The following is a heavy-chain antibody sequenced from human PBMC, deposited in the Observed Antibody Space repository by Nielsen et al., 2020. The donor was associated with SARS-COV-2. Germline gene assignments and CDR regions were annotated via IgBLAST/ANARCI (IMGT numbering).Heavy chain of an antibody. CDR1: GFTVSSNY. CDR2: IYSGGST. V-gene: IGHV3-53*01. J-gene: IGHJ3*02. CDR3: AIIWSGYTDAFDI. D-gene: IGHD3-3*01. Sequence: GESLKISCAASGFTVSSNYMSWVRQAPGKGLEWVSVIYSGGSTYYADSVKGRFTISRDNSKNMLYLQMNSLRAEDTAVYYCAIIWSGYTDAFDIWGQGTMVTVSS.